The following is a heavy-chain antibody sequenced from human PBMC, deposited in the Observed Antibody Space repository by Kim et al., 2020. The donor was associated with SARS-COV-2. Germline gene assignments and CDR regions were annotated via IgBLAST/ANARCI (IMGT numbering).Heavy chain of an antibody. CDR2: ISWNSGSR. J-gene: IGHJ3*02. D-gene: IGHD3-22*01. V-gene: IGHV3-9*01. CDR1: GFTFDDYA. Sequence: GGSLRLSCAASGFTFDDYARHWVRQAPGKGLEWVSGISWNSGSRGYADSVKGRFTISRDNAKNSLYLQMNSLRAEDTALYYCAKKSSGYHGDAFDIWGQGTMVTVSS. CDR3: AKKSSGYHGDAFDI.